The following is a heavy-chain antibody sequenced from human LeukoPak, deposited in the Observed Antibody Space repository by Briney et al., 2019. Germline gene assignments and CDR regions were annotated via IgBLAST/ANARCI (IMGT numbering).Heavy chain of an antibody. CDR3: ARGFFEKLHYYDIFDY. CDR1: GVSISSGGYY. Sequence: SETLSLTCTVSGVSISSGGYYWSWIRQYPGKGLEWIGYIYYSGSTYYNPSLKSRVTISVDTSKNQFSLKLSSVTAADTAVYYCARGFFEKLHYYDIFDYWGQGTLVTVSS. D-gene: IGHD3-22*01. CDR2: IYYSGST. V-gene: IGHV4-31*03. J-gene: IGHJ4*02.